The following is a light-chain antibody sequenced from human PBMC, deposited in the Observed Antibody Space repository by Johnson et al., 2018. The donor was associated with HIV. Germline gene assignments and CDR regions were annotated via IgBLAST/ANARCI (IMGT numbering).Light chain of an antibody. V-gene: IGLV1-51*02. CDR1: SSNIGNNY. CDR2: ESN. Sequence: QSVLTQPPSVSAAPGQKVTISCSGSSSNIGNNYVSWYQQLPGTATKVLIYESNKRPSGIPDRFSGSKSDTSATLGITGLQTGDEADYYCGAWDSSLRVYVFGTETKVTVL. CDR3: GAWDSSLRVYV. J-gene: IGLJ1*01.